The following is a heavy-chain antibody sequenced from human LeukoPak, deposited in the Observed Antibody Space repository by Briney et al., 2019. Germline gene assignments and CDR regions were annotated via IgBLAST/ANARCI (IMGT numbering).Heavy chain of an antibody. CDR3: VRDWTHDTSGYFYL. Sequence: GGSLRLSCAASGFTFSSYGMHWVRQGPGKGLVWVSRINSDGSSTSYADSVKGRFTISRDNAKNTLYLQVNSLRAEDTAVYYCVRDWTHDTSGYFYLWGQGTLVTVSS. J-gene: IGHJ5*02. CDR2: INSDGSST. D-gene: IGHD3-22*01. V-gene: IGHV3-74*01. CDR1: GFTFSSYG.